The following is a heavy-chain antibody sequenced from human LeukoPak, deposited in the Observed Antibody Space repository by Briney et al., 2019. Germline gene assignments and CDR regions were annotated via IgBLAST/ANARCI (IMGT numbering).Heavy chain of an antibody. J-gene: IGHJ4*02. CDR2: ISSSSSYI. D-gene: IGHD3-10*01. V-gene: IGHV3-21*04. Sequence: SCKASGYTFTSYYMHWVRQAPGKGLDGVSSISSSSSYIYYADSVKGRFTISRDNAKNSLYLQMNSLRAEDTAVYYCAREQQDYSGSGSAIDYWGQGTLVTVSS. CDR3: AREQQDYSGSGSAIDY. CDR1: GYTFTSYY.